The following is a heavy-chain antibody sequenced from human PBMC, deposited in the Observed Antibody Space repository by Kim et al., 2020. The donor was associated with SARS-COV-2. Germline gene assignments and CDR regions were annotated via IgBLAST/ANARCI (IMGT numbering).Heavy chain of an antibody. Sequence: GGSLRLSCAASGFIFDDFAFHWVRQAPGKGLEWVSGISGDGFFTYYADSVKGRFTISRDNSNNYLYLQMNSLRSDDTALYYCTRDVPYCGGDCYTFEFWGQGILVTVSS. J-gene: IGHJ4*02. CDR1: GFIFDDFA. CDR3: TRDVPYCGGDCYTFEF. D-gene: IGHD2-21*02. CDR2: ISGDGFFT. V-gene: IGHV3-43*02.